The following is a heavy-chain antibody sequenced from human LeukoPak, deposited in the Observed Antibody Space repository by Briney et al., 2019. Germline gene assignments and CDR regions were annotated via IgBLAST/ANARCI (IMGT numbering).Heavy chain of an antibody. CDR3: TTEGVAGPTKFEY. CDR1: GFTFGDYA. CDR2: VRSRAYGGTP. D-gene: IGHD6-19*01. Sequence: VQPGGSLRLSCIASGFTFGDYAMDWVRQAPGKGLEWVGFVRSRAYGGTPEYGASVKGRFTISRDDSKAVAYLQMNSLTAEDTAVYFCTTEGVAGPTKFEYWGQGTLVTVSS. V-gene: IGHV3-49*04. J-gene: IGHJ4*02.